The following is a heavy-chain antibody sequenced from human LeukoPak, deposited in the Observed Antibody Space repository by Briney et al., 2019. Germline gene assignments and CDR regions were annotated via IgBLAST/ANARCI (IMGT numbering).Heavy chain of an antibody. CDR2: ISSSSSYI. CDR1: GFTFSSYS. Sequence: GGSPRLSCAASGFTFSSYSMNWVRQAPGKGLEWVSSISSSSSYIYYADSVKGRFTISRDNAKNSLYLQMNSLRAEDTAVYYCARGPTYYYDSSGYYSVYWGQGTLVTVSS. J-gene: IGHJ4*02. V-gene: IGHV3-21*01. D-gene: IGHD3-22*01. CDR3: ARGPTYYYDSSGYYSVY.